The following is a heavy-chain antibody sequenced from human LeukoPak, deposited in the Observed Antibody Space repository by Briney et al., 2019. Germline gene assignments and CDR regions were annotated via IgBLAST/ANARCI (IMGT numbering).Heavy chain of an antibody. D-gene: IGHD6-19*01. V-gene: IGHV1-2*02. CDR3: ARDQGSSGWSDFDY. CDR1: GYTFTSYY. CDR2: INPDSGDT. Sequence: GASVKVSCKASGYTFTSYYMHWVRQAPGQGLEWMGWINPDSGDTKYAQKFQGRVTMTRDTSINTAFMELSSLIFDDTAVYYCARDQGSSGWSDFDYWGQGTLVTVSS. J-gene: IGHJ4*02.